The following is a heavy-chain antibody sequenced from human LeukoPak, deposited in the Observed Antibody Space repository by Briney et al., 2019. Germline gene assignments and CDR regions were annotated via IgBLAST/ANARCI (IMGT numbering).Heavy chain of an antibody. CDR3: ARVSSSTSGDFDNWFDP. CDR1: GYTFTSYY. CDR2: INASGGST. V-gene: IGHV1-46*01. Sequence: GASVKVSCKASGYTFTSYYMHWVRQAPGQGLEWMGIINASGGSTSYAQKFQGRVTMTRDTSTSTVYMELSSLRSEDTAVYYCARVSSSTSGDFDNWFDPWGQGTLVTVSS. D-gene: IGHD2-2*01. J-gene: IGHJ5*02.